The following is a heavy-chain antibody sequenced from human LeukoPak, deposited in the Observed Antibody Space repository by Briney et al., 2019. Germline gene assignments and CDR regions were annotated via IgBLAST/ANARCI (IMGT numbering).Heavy chain of an antibody. CDR2: IYTSGGT. V-gene: IGHV4-4*07. D-gene: IGHD6-19*01. J-gene: IGHJ4*02. CDR1: GGSISSYY. Sequence: PSETLSLTCTVSGGSISSYYWSWIRQPAGKGLEWIGRIYTSGGTNYNPSLESRVTMSVDTSKNQFSLKLSSVTAADTAVYYCARGDLITVAGTVPVSGFDYWGQGTLVTVSS. CDR3: ARGDLITVAGTVPVSGFDY.